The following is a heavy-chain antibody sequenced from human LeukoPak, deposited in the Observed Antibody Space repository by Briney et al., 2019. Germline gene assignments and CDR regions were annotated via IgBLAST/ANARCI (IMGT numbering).Heavy chain of an antibody. CDR2: INHSGST. D-gene: IGHD6-6*01. Sequence: PSETLSLTCAVYGGSFSGYYWSWIRQPPGKGLEWIGEINHSGSTNYNPSLKSRVTISVDTSKNQFSLKLSSVTAADTAVYLCARHGFEYILDTNMHYYYMDVWGKGTTVTVSS. J-gene: IGHJ6*03. V-gene: IGHV4-34*01. CDR3: ARHGFEYILDTNMHYYYMDV. CDR1: GGSFSGYY.